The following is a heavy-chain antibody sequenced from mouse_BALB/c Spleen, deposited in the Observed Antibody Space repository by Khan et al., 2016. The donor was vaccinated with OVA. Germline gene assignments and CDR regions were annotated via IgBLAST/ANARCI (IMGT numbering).Heavy chain of an antibody. CDR2: IDPSSAYT. D-gene: IGHD1-1*01. J-gene: IGHJ3*01. CDR3: ARYYYGYTYGVAY. V-gene: IGHV1-4*01. CDR1: GYTFTTYT. Sequence: QVQLQQSGAELARPGASVKMSCKASGYTFTTYTMHWVKQRPGQGLEWIGYIDPSSAYTNYNQKFKDKATLTADKSSSTAYMQLSGLTSEDSAVYYCARYYYGYTYGVAYWGQGTLVTVSA.